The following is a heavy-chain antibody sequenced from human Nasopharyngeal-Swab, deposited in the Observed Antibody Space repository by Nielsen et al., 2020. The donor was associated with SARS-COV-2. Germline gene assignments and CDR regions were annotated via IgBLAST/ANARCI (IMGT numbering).Heavy chain of an antibody. V-gene: IGHV4-31*03. J-gene: IGHJ4*02. D-gene: IGHD6-19*01. CDR3: ARVLGWSGGFHFDY. CDR2: IYYSGST. Sequence: SETLSLTCTVSGGSISSGGYYWSWIRQHPGRGLEWIGYIYYSGSTYYNPSLKSRVTISVDTSKNQFSLKLSSVTAADTAVYYCARVLGWSGGFHFDYWGQGTLVTVSS. CDR1: GGSISSGGYY.